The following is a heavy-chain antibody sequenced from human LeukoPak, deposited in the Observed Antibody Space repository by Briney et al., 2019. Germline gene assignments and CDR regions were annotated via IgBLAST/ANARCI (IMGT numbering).Heavy chain of an antibody. D-gene: IGHD3/OR15-3a*01. J-gene: IGHJ6*02. V-gene: IGHV4-59*01. CDR1: GGSISSYY. Sequence: SETLSLTCTVSGGSISSYYWSWIRQPPGKGLEWIGYIYYSGSTNYNPSLKSRVTISVDTSKNQFSLKPSSVTAADTAVYYCAIPTSQFFDWLLSTPPNYGRGVWGQGTRVTVSS. CDR3: AIPTSQFFDWLLSTPPNYGRGV. CDR2: IYYSGST.